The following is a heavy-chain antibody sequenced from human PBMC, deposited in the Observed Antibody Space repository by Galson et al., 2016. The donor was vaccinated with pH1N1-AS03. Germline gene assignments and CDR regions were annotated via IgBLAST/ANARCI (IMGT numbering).Heavy chain of an antibody. CDR1: GYTFTSYY. J-gene: IGHJ6*02. CDR2: INPSDGNT. D-gene: IGHD4/OR15-4a*01. Sequence: SVKVSCKASGYTFTSYYIHWVRQAPGQGREWMGIINPSDGNTNYAQRVQGRVTMTRDTSTSTVYMALSSLRSDDTAVYYCARVAAGLTGYYYAMDVWGQGTTVTVSS. V-gene: IGHV1-46*01. CDR3: ARVAAGLTGYYYAMDV.